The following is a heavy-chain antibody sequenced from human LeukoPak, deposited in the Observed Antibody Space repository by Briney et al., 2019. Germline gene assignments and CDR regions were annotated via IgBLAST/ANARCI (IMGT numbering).Heavy chain of an antibody. Sequence: PGGSLRLSCAASGFTFDDYSMHWVRQRPGKGLEWVSLISWDGSDTDYGVSVKGRFSISRDNSQNSLYLQMNSLRTEDTALYYCAKDLNTAWGDAFDVWGQGTTVSVSS. CDR2: ISWDGSDT. J-gene: IGHJ3*01. V-gene: IGHV3-43*01. D-gene: IGHD5-18*01. CDR1: GFTFDDYS. CDR3: AKDLNTAWGDAFDV.